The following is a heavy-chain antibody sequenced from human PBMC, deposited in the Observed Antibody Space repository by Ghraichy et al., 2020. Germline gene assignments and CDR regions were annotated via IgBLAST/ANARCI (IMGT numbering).Heavy chain of an antibody. CDR2: IYYSGST. CDR1: GGSISSGGYY. CDR3: ARLPPYGVYYFDY. Sequence: SETLSLTCTVSGGSISSGGYYWSWIRQHPGKGLEWIGYIYYSGSTYYNPSLKSRVTISVDTSKNQFSLKLSSVTAADTAVYYCARLPPYGVYYFDYWGQGTLVTVSS. V-gene: IGHV4-31*03. J-gene: IGHJ4*02. D-gene: IGHD4-17*01.